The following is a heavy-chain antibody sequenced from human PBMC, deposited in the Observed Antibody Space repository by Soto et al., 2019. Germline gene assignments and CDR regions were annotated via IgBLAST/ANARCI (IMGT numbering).Heavy chain of an antibody. Sequence: GGSLRLSCGASGFTFSTYAMDWVRQAPGKGLEWVSTIFSGSAGTKYADSVKGRFTISRDNSLNTLYLQMTSLRAEDTAIYYCARSGGVCGGGGCYPHWFDFWGHGTLVTVSS. CDR2: IFSGSAGT. V-gene: IGHV3-23*01. D-gene: IGHD2-15*01. CDR1: GFTFSTYA. J-gene: IGHJ5*01. CDR3: ARSGGVCGGGGCYPHWFDF.